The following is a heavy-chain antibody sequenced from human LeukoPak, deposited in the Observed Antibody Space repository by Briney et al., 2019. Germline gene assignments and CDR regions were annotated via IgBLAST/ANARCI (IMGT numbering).Heavy chain of an antibody. CDR2: ISRSSSYK. J-gene: IGHJ4*02. Sequence: GGSPRHSCAASGFTFTSHSMHWVPQARGKGLEWVSSISRSSSYKYYADAVKGRFTISRDNAKNSLYLQMNSLRAEDTAVYYCASSRYDSSGYYGIIGYWGQGTLVTVSS. D-gene: IGHD3-22*01. CDR3: ASSRYDSSGYYGIIGY. V-gene: IGHV3-21*01. CDR1: GFTFTSHS.